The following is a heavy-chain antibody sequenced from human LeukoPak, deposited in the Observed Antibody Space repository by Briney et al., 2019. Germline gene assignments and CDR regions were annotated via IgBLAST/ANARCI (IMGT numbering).Heavy chain of an antibody. J-gene: IGHJ4*02. CDR3: ARDRIEYCSGGSCHSHFDY. D-gene: IGHD2-15*01. CDR1: GYTFASYG. V-gene: IGHV1-69*05. CDR2: IIPIFGTA. Sequence: GASVKVSCKASGYTFASYGISWVRQAPGQGLEWMGRIIPIFGTANYAQKFQGRVTITTDESTSTAYMELSSLRSEDTAVYYCARDRIEYCSGGSCHSHFDYWGQGTLVTVSS.